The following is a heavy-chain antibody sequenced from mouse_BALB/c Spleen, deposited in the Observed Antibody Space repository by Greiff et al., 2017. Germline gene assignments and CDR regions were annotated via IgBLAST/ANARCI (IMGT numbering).Heavy chain of an antibody. CDR2: IRDKANGYTS. V-gene: IGHV7-3*02. Sequence: EVQLVESGGGLVQPGGSLRLSCATSGFTFTDYYMSWVRQPPGKALEWLGFIRDKANGYTSEYSASVKGRFTISRDNSPSILYLQMNTLRAEDSATYHCARGRGKFDYWGQGTTLTVSS. CDR1: GFTFTDYY. J-gene: IGHJ2*01. CDR3: ARGRGKFDY.